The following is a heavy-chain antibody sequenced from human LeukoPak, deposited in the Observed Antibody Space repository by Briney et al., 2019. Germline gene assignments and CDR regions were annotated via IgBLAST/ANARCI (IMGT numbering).Heavy chain of an antibody. J-gene: IGHJ3*02. CDR2: INPSGGST. V-gene: IGHV1-46*01. Sequence: GASVKVSCKASGYTFTSYGISWVRQAPGQGLEWMGIINPSGGSTSYAQKFQGRVTMTRDTSTSTVYMELSSLRSEDTAVYYCARDSEINWGDPRGRGAFDIWGQGTMITVSS. D-gene: IGHD7-27*01. CDR1: GYTFTSYG. CDR3: ARDSEINWGDPRGRGAFDI.